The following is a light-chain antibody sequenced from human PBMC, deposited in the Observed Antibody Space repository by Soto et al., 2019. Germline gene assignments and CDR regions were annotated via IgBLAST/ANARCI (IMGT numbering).Light chain of an antibody. CDR2: WAP. V-gene: IGKV4-1*01. J-gene: IGKJ2*01. CDR1: QSALYSSNNKNY. CDR3: QQYESTPPT. Sequence: DIVMTQSPDSLAVSLGERATINCKSSQSALYSSNNKNYLAWYQQRPGQPPKLLIYWAPTRESGVPYRFSGSGSCTDFTLTITSLQAEYVAVYYCQQYESTPPTFGQGTKLEIK.